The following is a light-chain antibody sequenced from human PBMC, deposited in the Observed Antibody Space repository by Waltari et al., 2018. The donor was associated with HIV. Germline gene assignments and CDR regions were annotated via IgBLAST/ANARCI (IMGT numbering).Light chain of an antibody. CDR3: QQYNNWPLS. Sequence: EKVMTQSPATLSVSPGERATLSCRASQRILNNLTWYPQKPGQAPRLLISGASTMASGVPASVIGSGSGTEFTLTISSLQSEDVAVYYCQQYNNWPLSFGGGTKVEIK. CDR2: GAS. V-gene: IGKV3-15*01. J-gene: IGKJ4*01. CDR1: QRILNN.